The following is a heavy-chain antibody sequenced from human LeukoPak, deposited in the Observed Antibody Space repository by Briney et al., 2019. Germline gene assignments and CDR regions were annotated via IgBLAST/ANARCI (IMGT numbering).Heavy chain of an antibody. CDR1: GGSISSSSYY. CDR3: ARADEQLWFGELHTLNLPAYYYYYYMDV. J-gene: IGHJ6*03. V-gene: IGHV4-39*07. D-gene: IGHD3-10*01. Sequence: SETLSLTCTVSGGSISSSSYYWGWIRQPPGKGLEWIGSIYYSGSTYYNPSLKSRVTISVDTSKNQFSLKLSSVTAADTAVYYCARADEQLWFGELHTLNLPAYYYYYYMDVWGKGTTVTVSS. CDR2: IYYSGST.